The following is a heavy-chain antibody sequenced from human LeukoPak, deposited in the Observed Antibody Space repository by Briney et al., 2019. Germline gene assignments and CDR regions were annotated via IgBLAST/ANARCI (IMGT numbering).Heavy chain of an antibody. CDR3: ARNGPKNYDSSGYYYVSWYFDL. Sequence: SETLSLTCTVSGGSISSYYWSWIRQPPGKGLEWIGYIYYSGSTNYNPSLKSQVTISVDTSKNQFSLKLSSVTAADTAVYYCARNGPKNYDSSGYYYVSWYFDLWGRGTLVTVSS. CDR2: IYYSGST. CDR1: GGSISSYY. D-gene: IGHD3-22*01. V-gene: IGHV4-59*12. J-gene: IGHJ2*01.